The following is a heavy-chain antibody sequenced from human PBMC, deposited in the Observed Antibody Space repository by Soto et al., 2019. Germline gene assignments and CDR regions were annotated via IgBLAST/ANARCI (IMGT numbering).Heavy chain of an antibody. Sequence: QVQLVQSGAEVKKPGASVKVSCKASGYTFTSYGISWVRQAPGQGLEWMGWISAYNGNTNYAQKLQGRVTMTTDTSTSTAYMELRSLRSDDTAVYYCARDSRVVVAALGYSSGWYVADYWGQGTLVTVSS. D-gene: IGHD6-19*01. CDR3: ARDSRVVVAALGYSSGWYVADY. CDR1: GYTFTSYG. CDR2: ISAYNGNT. J-gene: IGHJ4*02. V-gene: IGHV1-18*01.